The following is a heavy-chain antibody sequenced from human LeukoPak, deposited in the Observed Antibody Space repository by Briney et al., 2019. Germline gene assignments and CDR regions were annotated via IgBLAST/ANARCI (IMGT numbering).Heavy chain of an antibody. CDR3: ARLGLPDYYYGMDV. J-gene: IGHJ6*02. V-gene: IGHV4-59*08. Sequence: SETLSLTCTVSGASISSFYWSWIRQSPGNGLEWIGHVYYSGSTTYNPSLKSRVSISVDTSKNQFSLKLTSVTAADTAVYYCARLGLPDYYYGMDVWGQGTTVTVS. D-gene: IGHD1-14*01. CDR1: GASISSFY. CDR2: VYYSGST.